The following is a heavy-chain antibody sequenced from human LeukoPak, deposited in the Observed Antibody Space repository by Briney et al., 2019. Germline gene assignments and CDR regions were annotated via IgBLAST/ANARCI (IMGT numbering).Heavy chain of an antibody. V-gene: IGHV4-39*01. CDR2: IYYSGST. J-gene: IGHJ4*02. Sequence: SETLSLTCTVSGVSISSSSYYWGWIRQPPGKGLEWIGSIYYSGSTYYNPSLKSRVTISVDTYKNQFSLKLSYMTAADTAVYYCARSMVRGVIDYWGQGTLVTVSS. CDR3: ARSMVRGVIDY. CDR1: GVSISSSSYY. D-gene: IGHD3-10*01.